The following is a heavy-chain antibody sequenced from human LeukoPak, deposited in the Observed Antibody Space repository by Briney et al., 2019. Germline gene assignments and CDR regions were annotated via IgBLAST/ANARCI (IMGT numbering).Heavy chain of an antibody. Sequence: PGGPLRLSCAASGFTFSSYSMNWVRQAPGKGLEWVSYISSSSNTTYYADSVKGRFTISRDNAKNSLYLQMNSLRAEDTAVYYCARSPSGTGGFDPWGQGTLVTVSS. CDR2: ISSSSNTT. V-gene: IGHV3-48*01. CDR1: GFTFSSYS. J-gene: IGHJ5*02. D-gene: IGHD1-1*01. CDR3: ARSPSGTGGFDP.